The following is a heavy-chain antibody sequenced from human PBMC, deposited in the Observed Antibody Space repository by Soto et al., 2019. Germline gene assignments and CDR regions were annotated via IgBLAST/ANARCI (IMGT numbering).Heavy chain of an antibody. Sequence: GGSLRLSCAASGFTFSSYAVSWARQTPGKGLEWVSTISASGAYTYYADSVKGRFTISRDNSKNTLYLQMRSLRAGDTATYYCAKEVIAARPYYFDYWGQGTLVTVSS. D-gene: IGHD6-6*01. V-gene: IGHV3-23*01. J-gene: IGHJ4*02. CDR2: ISASGAYT. CDR1: GFTFSSYA. CDR3: AKEVIAARPYYFDY.